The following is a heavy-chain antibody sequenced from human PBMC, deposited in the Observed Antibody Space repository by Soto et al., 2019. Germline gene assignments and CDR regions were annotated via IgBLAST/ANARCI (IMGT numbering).Heavy chain of an antibody. CDR1: GYTFTGYY. Sequence: ASVKVSCKASGYTFTGYYMHWVRQAPGQGLEWMGWINPNSGGTNYAQKFQGWVTMTRDTAISTAYMELSRLRSDDTAVYYCARVRSGDLDACDIGGQGTRVTVSS. CDR3: ARVRSGDLDACDI. CDR2: INPNSGGT. J-gene: IGHJ3*02. V-gene: IGHV1-2*04. D-gene: IGHD7-27*01.